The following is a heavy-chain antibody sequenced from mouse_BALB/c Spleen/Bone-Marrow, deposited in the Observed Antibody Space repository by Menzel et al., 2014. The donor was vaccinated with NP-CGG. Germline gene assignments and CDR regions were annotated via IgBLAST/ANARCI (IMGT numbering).Heavy chain of an antibody. V-gene: IGHV14-3*02. CDR2: IDPANGNT. J-gene: IGHJ3*01. CDR1: GFNIKDTY. CDR3: ARLDLFVY. Sequence: VQLQQSGAELVKPGASVKLSCTASGFNIKDTYMHWVKQRPEQGLEWIGRIDPANGNTKYDPKFQGQATITADTSSNTACLQISSLTSEATAVYYCARLDLFVYWGQGTLVTVSA.